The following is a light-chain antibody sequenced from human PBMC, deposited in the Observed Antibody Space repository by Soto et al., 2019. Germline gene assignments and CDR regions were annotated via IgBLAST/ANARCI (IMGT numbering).Light chain of an antibody. V-gene: IGKV1-33*01. CDR3: QQYDNLEAT. CDR1: QDIRNY. J-gene: IGKJ3*01. Sequence: DIQMTQSPSSLSASVGDRVTITCQATQDIRNYLNWYQHKPGKAPKLLTYDASNLETGAPSRFSGSGSRTDFTFTISSLQPEDTATYYCQQYDNLEATFGPGPKVDIK. CDR2: DAS.